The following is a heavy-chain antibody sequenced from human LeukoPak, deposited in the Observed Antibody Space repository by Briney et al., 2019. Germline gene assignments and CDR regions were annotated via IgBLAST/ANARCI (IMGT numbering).Heavy chain of an antibody. CDR3: ARQYYYDSSGYYLVGGGFDY. D-gene: IGHD3-22*01. CDR2: ISGSAVTT. Sequence: GGSLRLSCAASGFTFSNYAMSWVRQAPGKGLEWVSAISGSAVTTYYGDSVKGRFTISRDNSKNTLYLQMNSLRAEDTAVYYCARQYYYDSSGYYLVGGGFDYWGQGTLVTVSS. CDR1: GFTFSNYA. V-gene: IGHV3-23*01. J-gene: IGHJ4*02.